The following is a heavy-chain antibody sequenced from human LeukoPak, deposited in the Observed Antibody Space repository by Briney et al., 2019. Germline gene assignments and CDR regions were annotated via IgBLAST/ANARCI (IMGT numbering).Heavy chain of an antibody. V-gene: IGHV3-74*01. CDR1: GFTFSSYW. CDR2: INSDGSST. J-gene: IGHJ4*02. CDR3: ARGGYYSSGSYYY. D-gene: IGHD3-10*01. Sequence: GGSLRLSCAASGFTFSSYWMHWVRQAPGKGLVWVSHINSDGSSTSYADSVKGRFTISRDNAKNTLYLQMNSLRAEDTAVYYCARGGYYSSGSYYYWGQGTLVTVSS.